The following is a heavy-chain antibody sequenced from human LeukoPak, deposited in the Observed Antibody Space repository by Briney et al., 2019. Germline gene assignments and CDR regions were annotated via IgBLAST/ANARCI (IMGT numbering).Heavy chain of an antibody. CDR2: IYSGGST. J-gene: IGHJ6*03. D-gene: IGHD3-9*01. CDR3: ARVLRYFDWALYYYYYYMDV. CDR1: GFTVSSNY. V-gene: IGHV3-66*01. Sequence: GGSLRLSCAASGFTVSSNYMSWVRQAPGKGLEWVSVIYSGGSTYYADSVKGRFTISRDNSKNTLYLQMNSLRAEDTAVYYCARVLRYFDWALYYYYYYMDVWGKGTTVTISS.